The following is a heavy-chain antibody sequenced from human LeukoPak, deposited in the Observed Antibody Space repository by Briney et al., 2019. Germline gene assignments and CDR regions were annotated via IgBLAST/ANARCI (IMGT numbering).Heavy chain of an antibody. D-gene: IGHD2-21*01. CDR3: AKAIYSYYFDY. Sequence: PGGSLRLSCAASGFTFSSYSMNWVSQAPGKGLEWVSSISSSSYIYYADSVKGRFTISRDNSKNTVYLEMNSLRDEDTAVYYCAKAIYSYYFDYWGQGTLVTVSS. J-gene: IGHJ4*02. CDR2: ISSSSYI. V-gene: IGHV3-21*01. CDR1: GFTFSSYS.